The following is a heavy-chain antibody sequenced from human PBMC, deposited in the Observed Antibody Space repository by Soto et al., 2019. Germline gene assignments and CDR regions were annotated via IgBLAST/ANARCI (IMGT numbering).Heavy chain of an antibody. Sequence: GASVKVSCKASGGTFSSYAISWVRQAPGQGLEWMGGIIPIFGTANYAQKFQGRVTITADESTSTAYMELSSLRSEDTAVYYCARDAVAMYYGMDVWGQGTTVTVSS. J-gene: IGHJ6*02. V-gene: IGHV1-69*13. CDR1: GGTFSSYA. D-gene: IGHD5-12*01. CDR2: IIPIFGTA. CDR3: ARDAVAMYYGMDV.